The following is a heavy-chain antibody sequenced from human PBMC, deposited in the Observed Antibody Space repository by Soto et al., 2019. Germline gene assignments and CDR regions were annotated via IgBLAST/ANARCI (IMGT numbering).Heavy chain of an antibody. V-gene: IGHV4-39*01. CDR3: ARGFPTVVTVDY. J-gene: IGHJ4*02. D-gene: IGHD4-17*01. CDR1: GGSINSSSYY. CDR2: IYYSGST. Sequence: SETLSLTCTVSGGSINSSSYYWGWIRQPPGKGLEWIGSIYYSGSTYYNPSLKSRVTISVDTSKNQFSLKLSSVTAADTAVYYCARGFPTVVTVDYWGQGTLVTVSS.